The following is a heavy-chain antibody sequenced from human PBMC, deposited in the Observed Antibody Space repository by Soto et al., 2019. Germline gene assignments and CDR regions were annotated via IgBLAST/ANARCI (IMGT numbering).Heavy chain of an antibody. CDR1: GFTFSNAW. CDR2: IKSKTDGGTT. J-gene: IGHJ6*02. CDR3: TTGGTYYYDSSGYYYGYYYYGMDV. Sequence: SLRLSCAASGFTFSNAWMSWVRQAPGKGLEWVGRIKSKTDGGTTDYAAPVKGRFTISRDDSKNTLYLQMNSLKTEDTAVYYCTTGGTYYYDSSGYYYGYYYYGMDVWGQGTTVTVSS. D-gene: IGHD3-22*01. V-gene: IGHV3-15*01.